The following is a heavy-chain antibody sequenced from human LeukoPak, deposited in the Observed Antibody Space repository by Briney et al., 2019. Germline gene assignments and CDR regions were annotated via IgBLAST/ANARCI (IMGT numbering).Heavy chain of an antibody. D-gene: IGHD6-25*01. CDR3: ARRPVAAEYFQH. V-gene: IGHV3-30*04. Sequence: GRSLRLSCAASGFTFSSYAMHWVRQAPGEGLEWVAVISYDESKIYYADSVKGRFTISRDLSTNTLYLQMNSLTTEDTAMYFCARRPVAAEYFQHWGQGTLVTVSS. J-gene: IGHJ1*01. CDR1: GFTFSSYA. CDR2: ISYDESKI.